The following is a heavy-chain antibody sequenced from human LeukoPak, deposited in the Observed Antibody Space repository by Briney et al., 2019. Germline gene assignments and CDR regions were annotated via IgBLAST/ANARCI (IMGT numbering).Heavy chain of an antibody. CDR3: TTGYSSGWYLPDY. D-gene: IGHD6-19*01. Sequence: GGSLRLSCAASGFTFSNAWMSWVRQAPGKGLEWVGRIKSKTDGGTTDYAAPVKGRSTISRDDSKNTLYLQMNSLKTEDTAVYYCTTGYSSGWYLPDYWGQGTLVTVSS. CDR1: GFTFSNAW. V-gene: IGHV3-15*01. CDR2: IKSKTDGGTT. J-gene: IGHJ4*02.